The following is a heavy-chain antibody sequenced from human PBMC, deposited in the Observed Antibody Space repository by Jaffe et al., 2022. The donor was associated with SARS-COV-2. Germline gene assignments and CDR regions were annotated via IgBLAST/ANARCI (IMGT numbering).Heavy chain of an antibody. Sequence: QVLLVQSGSELKKPGASVKVSCKASGYIFAGYTINWVRQAPGQGLEWMGWINTDTGIPTYARAFTGRFVFSLDTSVSTSYLQIDSLRAEDTAVYYCARVRTGWYSDYWGQGTLVTVSS. CDR2: INTDTGIP. J-gene: IGHJ4*02. V-gene: IGHV7-4-1*01. D-gene: IGHD6-19*01. CDR1: GYIFAGYT. CDR3: ARVRTGWYSDY.